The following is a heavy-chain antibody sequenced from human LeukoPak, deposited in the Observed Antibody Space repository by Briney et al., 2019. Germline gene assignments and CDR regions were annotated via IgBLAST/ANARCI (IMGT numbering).Heavy chain of an antibody. V-gene: IGHV3-48*01. CDR2: ISSSSTI. D-gene: IGHD3-10*01. Sequence: GGSLRLSCAASGFTFSSYSMNWVRQAPGKGLEWVSYISSSSTIYYADSVKGRFTISRDNAKNSLYLQMNSLRAEDTAVYYCARDSGYYGSGSRDAFDIWGQGTMVTVSS. CDR1: GFTFSSYS. J-gene: IGHJ3*02. CDR3: ARDSGYYGSGSRDAFDI.